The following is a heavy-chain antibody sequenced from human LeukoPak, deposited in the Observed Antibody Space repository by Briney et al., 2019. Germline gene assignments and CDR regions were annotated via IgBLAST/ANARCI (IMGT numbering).Heavy chain of an antibody. CDR3: ARGVTLDYGGNYSPFDY. J-gene: IGHJ4*02. V-gene: IGHV4-59*01. D-gene: IGHD4-23*01. Sequence: SETLSLTCTVSGGSISSYYWSCVRQPPGKGLEWIGFIYHSGSTNYNPSLKSRVAISVDTSTNQFVLKLSSVTAADTAVYYCARGVTLDYGGNYSPFDYWGQGTLVTVSS. CDR2: IYHSGST. CDR1: GGSISSYY.